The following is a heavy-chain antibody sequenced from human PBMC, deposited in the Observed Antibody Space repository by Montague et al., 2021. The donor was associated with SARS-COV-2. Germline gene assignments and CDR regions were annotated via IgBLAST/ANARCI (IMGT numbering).Heavy chain of an antibody. CDR1: GCSISSSSYY. V-gene: IGHV4-39*07. Sequence: SETLSLTCSVSGCSISSSSYYCCRLRQPPGKVLWLIGSIYYSGSTYYNPSLESRDTISVATSKNQFSLKLSSVTAAETAVYYCARVGRQQLVRLSGMDVWGQGTTVTVSS. CDR3: ARVGRQQLVRLSGMDV. CDR2: IYYSGST. J-gene: IGHJ6*02. D-gene: IGHD6-13*01.